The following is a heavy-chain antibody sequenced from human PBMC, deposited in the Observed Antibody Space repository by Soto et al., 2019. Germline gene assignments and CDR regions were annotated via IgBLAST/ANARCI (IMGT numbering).Heavy chain of an antibody. CDR3: ARAPIPLPTVPTESDAFDI. CDR1: GFTVSSNY. CDR2: IYSGGST. J-gene: IGHJ3*02. V-gene: IGHV3-53*04. Sequence: PGGSLRLSCAASGFTVSSNYMSWVRQAPGKGLEWVSVIYSGGSTYYADSVKGRFTISRHNSKNTLYLQMNSLRAEDTAVYYCARAPIPLPTVPTESDAFDIRGQGTMVTGS. D-gene: IGHD4-17*01.